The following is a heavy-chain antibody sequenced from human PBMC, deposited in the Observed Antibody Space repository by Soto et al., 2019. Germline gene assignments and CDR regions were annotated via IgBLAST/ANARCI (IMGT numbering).Heavy chain of an antibody. D-gene: IGHD3-22*01. Sequence: PSETLSLTCTVSGGSISSNIYYWGWIRQPPGKGLEWIGYIYHSGSTYYNPSLKSRVTISVDRSKNQFSLKLSSVTAADTAVYYCARAPRGWLLLRGTDYYYGMDVWGQGTTVTVSS. V-gene: IGHV4-39*07. CDR3: ARAPRGWLLLRGTDYYYGMDV. CDR2: IYHSGST. J-gene: IGHJ6*02. CDR1: GGSISSNIYY.